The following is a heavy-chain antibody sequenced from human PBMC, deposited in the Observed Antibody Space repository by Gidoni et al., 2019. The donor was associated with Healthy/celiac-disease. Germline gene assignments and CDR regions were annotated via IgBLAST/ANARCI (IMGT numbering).Heavy chain of an antibody. Sequence: QVQLVESGGGVVQPGRSLRLSCAAAVFTFSSYGMHGVRQAPGKGLEWVAVIWYDGSNKYYADSVKGRFTISRDNSKNTLYLQMNSLRAEDTAVYYCARGPQWLLDAFDVWGQGTMVTVSS. CDR1: VFTFSSYG. CDR2: IWYDGSNK. D-gene: IGHD3-22*01. V-gene: IGHV3-33*01. CDR3: ARGPQWLLDAFDV. J-gene: IGHJ3*01.